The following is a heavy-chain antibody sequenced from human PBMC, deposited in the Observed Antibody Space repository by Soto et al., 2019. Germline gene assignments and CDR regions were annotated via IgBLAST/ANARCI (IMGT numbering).Heavy chain of an antibody. D-gene: IGHD3-3*01. J-gene: IGHJ6*02. CDR1: GFTFSSYE. Sequence: PGGSLRLSCAASGFTFSSYEMNWIRQAPGKGLEWVSYISSSGSTIYYADSVKGRFTISRDNAKNSLYLQMNSLRAEDTAVYYCARGYLEWLLSDYYYGMDVWGQGTTVTV. CDR2: ISSSGSTI. V-gene: IGHV3-48*03. CDR3: ARGYLEWLLSDYYYGMDV.